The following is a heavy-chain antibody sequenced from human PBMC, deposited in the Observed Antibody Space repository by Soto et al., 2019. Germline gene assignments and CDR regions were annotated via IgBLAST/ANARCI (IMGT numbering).Heavy chain of an antibody. CDR3: ARGDGGRVDGNGYLGRH. D-gene: IGHD5-18*01. V-gene: IGHV3-74*01. CDR2: IKTDGSGT. Sequence: EVQLVESGGGLVQPGESLTLSCAASGFTFSSYWMHWVRQAPGKGLVWVSRIKTDGSGTYYADSVQGRFTISRDNAKNPSYLHMNSLRVAARALYFCARGDGGRVDGNGYLGRHWGQGTLVTVSS. J-gene: IGHJ4*02. CDR1: GFTFSSYW.